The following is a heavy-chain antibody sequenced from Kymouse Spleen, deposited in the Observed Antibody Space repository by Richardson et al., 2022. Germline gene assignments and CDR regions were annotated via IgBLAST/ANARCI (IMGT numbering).Heavy chain of an antibody. Sequence: QVQLQQWGAGLLKPSETLSLTCAVYGGSFSGYYWSWIRQPPGKGLEWIGEINHSGSTNYNPSLKSRVTISVDTSKNQFSLKLSSVTAADTAVYYCARGGYYGSGSSHYFDYWGQGTLVTVSS. CDR2: INHSGST. J-gene: IGHJ4*02. V-gene: IGHV4-34*01. D-gene: IGHD3-10*01. CDR1: GGSFSGYY. CDR3: ARGGYYGSGSSHYFDY.